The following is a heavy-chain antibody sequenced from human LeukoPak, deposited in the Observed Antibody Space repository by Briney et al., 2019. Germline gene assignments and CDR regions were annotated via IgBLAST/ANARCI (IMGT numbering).Heavy chain of an antibody. D-gene: IGHD3-10*01. CDR1: GYTFTSYA. J-gene: IGHJ6*03. V-gene: IGHV1-8*03. CDR3: ARDFQGSYMDV. CDR2: MNPNSGNT. Sequence: ASVKVSCKASGYTFTSYAMNWVRQATGQGLEWMGWMNPNSGNTGYAQKFQGRVTITRNTSISTAYTELSSLRSEDTAVYYCARDFQGSYMDVWGKGTTVTVSS.